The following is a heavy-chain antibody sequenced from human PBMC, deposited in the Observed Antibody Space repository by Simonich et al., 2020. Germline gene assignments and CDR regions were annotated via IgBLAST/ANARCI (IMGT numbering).Heavy chain of an antibody. CDR2: ISSSSNYI. V-gene: IGHV3-21*01. J-gene: IGHJ3*02. CDR1: GFTFSSYS. D-gene: IGHD7-27*01. Sequence: EVQLVESGGGLVKPGGSLRLSCAASGFTFSSYSMNWVRQAPGKGLGGGSSISSSSNYIYYADSVKGRFTSSRDNAKNSLYLQMNSLRAEDTAVYYCARWGTGGDAFDIWGQGTMVTVSS. CDR3: ARWGTGGDAFDI.